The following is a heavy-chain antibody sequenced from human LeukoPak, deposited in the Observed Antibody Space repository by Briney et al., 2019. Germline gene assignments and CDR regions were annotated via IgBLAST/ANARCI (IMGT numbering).Heavy chain of an antibody. D-gene: IGHD6-13*01. V-gene: IGHV3-7*01. CDR1: GFTFSSNW. Sequence: GGSLRLSCAASGFTFSSNWMSWVRQAPGKGLEWVSNVKQDGSETYYVDSVKGRFTISRDNAKNSLFLQMNTLRVEDTAVYYCARDIAPAGLFFDYWGQGTLVTVSS. CDR3: ARDIAPAGLFFDY. J-gene: IGHJ4*02. CDR2: VKQDGSET.